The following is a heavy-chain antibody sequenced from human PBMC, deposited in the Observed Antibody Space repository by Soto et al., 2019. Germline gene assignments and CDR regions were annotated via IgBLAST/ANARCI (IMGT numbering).Heavy chain of an antibody. D-gene: IGHD3-22*01. Sequence: PGGSLRLSCAASGFTFSSYAMHWVRQAPGKGLEWVAVISYDGSNKYYADSVKGRFTISRDNSKNTLYLQMNSLRAEDTAVYYCARGPSGYYDSSGSFVYWGQGTLVTVSS. CDR2: ISYDGSNK. V-gene: IGHV3-30-3*01. J-gene: IGHJ4*02. CDR3: ARGPSGYYDSSGSFVY. CDR1: GFTFSSYA.